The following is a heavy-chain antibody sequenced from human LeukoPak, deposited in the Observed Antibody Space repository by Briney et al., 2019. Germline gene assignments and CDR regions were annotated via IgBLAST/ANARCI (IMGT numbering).Heavy chain of an antibody. J-gene: IGHJ4*02. CDR2: TYYRSRWYN. CDR1: GDSVSTNIAA. V-gene: IGHV6-1*01. CDR3: ARDLDGFEY. Sequence: SQTLSLTCAISGDSVSTNIAAWNWLRQSPSRGLEWLGRTYYRSRWYNDYAVSVKSRITINPDTSKNQFSLQLNSVTPEDTALYYCARDLDGFEYWGQGTLVTVSS.